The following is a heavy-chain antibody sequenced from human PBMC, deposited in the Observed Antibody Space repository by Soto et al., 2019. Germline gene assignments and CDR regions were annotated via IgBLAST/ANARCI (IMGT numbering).Heavy chain of an antibody. J-gene: IGHJ4*02. CDR1: GFTFSSYV. D-gene: IGHD6-13*01. CDR2: IASDGKDK. V-gene: IGHV3-30*18. Sequence: PGGSLRLSCAASGFTFSSYVMSWVRQAPGKGLEWVSAIASDGKDKRYADSVKGRFTISRDNSKNTVYLQMNSLRGEDTAVYYCAKDGAIAAADYFFDYWGQGSLVTVSS. CDR3: AKDGAIAAADYFFDY.